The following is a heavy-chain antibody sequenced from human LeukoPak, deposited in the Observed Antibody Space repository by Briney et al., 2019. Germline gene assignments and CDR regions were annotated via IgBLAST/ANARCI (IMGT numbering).Heavy chain of an antibody. Sequence: GGSLRLSCAASGFTVSSNYMNWVRQAPGKGLEWVSVIYSGGSTYYADSVKGRFTISRDNSKNALYLQMNSLSAEDTAVYYCARGSHHSYCMDVWGKGTTVTVSS. CDR3: ARGSHHSYCMDV. J-gene: IGHJ6*03. CDR2: IYSGGST. CDR1: GFTVSSNY. V-gene: IGHV3-53*01.